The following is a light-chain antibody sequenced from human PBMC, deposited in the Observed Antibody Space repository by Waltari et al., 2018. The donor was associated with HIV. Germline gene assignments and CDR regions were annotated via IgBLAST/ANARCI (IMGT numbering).Light chain of an antibody. Sequence: QSAPTQPASVSGSPGQSITISCTGTTSDVGGYNHVSWYQQHPGKAPELIIYEFSNRPSGVSNRLSGSKSGNTASLTISGLQAEDEADYYCSSYTSSSTVVFGGGTKLTVL. CDR2: EFS. J-gene: IGLJ3*02. CDR1: TSDVGGYNH. CDR3: SSYTSSSTVV. V-gene: IGLV2-14*01.